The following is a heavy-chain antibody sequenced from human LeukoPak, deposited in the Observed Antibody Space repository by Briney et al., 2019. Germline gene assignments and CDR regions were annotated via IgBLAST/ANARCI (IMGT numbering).Heavy chain of an antibody. Sequence: SETLSLTCTVSGGSISSGGYYWSWIRQHPGKGLEWIGYIYYSGSTYYNPSLKSRVTISVDTSKNQFSLKLSSVTAADTAVYYCARVSPVDTAMAYYFDYWGQGTLVTVSS. CDR3: ARVSPVDTAMAYYFDY. CDR2: IYYSGST. D-gene: IGHD5-18*01. CDR1: GGSISSGGYY. V-gene: IGHV4-31*03. J-gene: IGHJ4*02.